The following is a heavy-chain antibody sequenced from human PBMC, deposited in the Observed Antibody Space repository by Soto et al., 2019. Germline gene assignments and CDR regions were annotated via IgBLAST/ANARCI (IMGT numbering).Heavy chain of an antibody. Sequence: LRLSCAASGFTFSSYSMNWVRQAPGKGLEWVSYISSSSSTIYYADSVKGRFTISRDNAKNSLYLQMNSLRDEDTAVYYCARDSSVVVTAIDNWFDPWGQGTLVTVSS. CDR3: ARDSSVVVTAIDNWFDP. CDR1: GFTFSSYS. CDR2: ISSSSSTI. D-gene: IGHD2-21*02. V-gene: IGHV3-48*02. J-gene: IGHJ5*02.